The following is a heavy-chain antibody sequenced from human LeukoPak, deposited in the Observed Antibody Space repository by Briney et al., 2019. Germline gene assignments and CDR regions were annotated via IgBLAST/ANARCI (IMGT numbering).Heavy chain of an antibody. J-gene: IGHJ4*02. Sequence: PSETLSLTCTVSGGSIRPYYWNWIRQPPGKGLEWIGYIYYSGTTKYKPSLESRVTISVDTSKNQFSLKLRPVTAADTAVYYCARGGTGDPGVDYWGQGTLVTVSS. CDR3: ARGGTGDPGVDY. CDR2: IYYSGTT. CDR1: GGSIRPYY. D-gene: IGHD7-27*01. V-gene: IGHV4-59*01.